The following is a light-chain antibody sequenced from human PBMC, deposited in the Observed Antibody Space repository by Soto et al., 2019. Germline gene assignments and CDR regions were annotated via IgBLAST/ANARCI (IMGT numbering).Light chain of an antibody. V-gene: IGKV4-1*01. J-gene: IGKJ2*01. CDR3: QQYYSTPYT. Sequence: DIVMTQSPDSLTVSLGERATINCKSSRSVLDNSDNKNYLAWYQQKSGQPPKLLIYWATTREFGVPDRFSGSGSGTDFTLTISSLQAEDVAVCYCQQYYSTPYTFGQGTKLEIK. CDR2: WAT. CDR1: RSVLDNSDNKNY.